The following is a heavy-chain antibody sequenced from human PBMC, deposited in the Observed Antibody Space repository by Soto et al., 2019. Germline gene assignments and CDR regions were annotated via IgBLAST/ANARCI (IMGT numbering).Heavy chain of an antibody. CDR3: ARQMYSSSWPYYFDY. CDR1: GGSISSSSYY. V-gene: IGHV4-39*01. D-gene: IGHD6-13*01. Sequence: QLQLQESGPGLVKPSETLSLTCTVSGGSISSSSYYWGWIRQPPGKGLEWIGSIYYSGSTYYNPSLKSRVTISVDTSKNQFSLKLSSVTAADTAVYYCARQMYSSSWPYYFDYWGQGTLVTVSS. CDR2: IYYSGST. J-gene: IGHJ4*02.